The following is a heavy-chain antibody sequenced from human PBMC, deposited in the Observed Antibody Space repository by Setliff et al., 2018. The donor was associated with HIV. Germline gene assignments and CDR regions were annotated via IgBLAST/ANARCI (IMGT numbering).Heavy chain of an antibody. CDR2: IYSCGST. CDR3: ARAYFGSGIYY. CDR1: GGSISSYY. J-gene: IGHJ4*02. D-gene: IGHD3-10*01. V-gene: IGHV4-4*09. Sequence: SETLSLTCTVAGGSISSYYWSWIRQPPGKGLEWLGHIYSCGSTNYNPSLKSRVTISVDTSKNQFSLNLYSVTAADAAVYYCARAYFGSGIYYWGQGTLVTVSS.